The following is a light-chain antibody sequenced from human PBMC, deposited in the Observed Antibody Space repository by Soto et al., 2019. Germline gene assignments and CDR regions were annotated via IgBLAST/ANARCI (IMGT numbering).Light chain of an antibody. Sequence: QSALTQPASVSGSPGQSLTISCTGSSSDVGDYKYVSWYQHSPGKAPKLIIYEVTSRPPGISDRFSGSRSGTTASLTISGLQGQDEADYYCSSWTSSTSGVFGGGTQLTVL. CDR3: SSWTSSTSGV. CDR2: EVT. J-gene: IGLJ3*02. CDR1: SSDVGDYKY. V-gene: IGLV2-14*01.